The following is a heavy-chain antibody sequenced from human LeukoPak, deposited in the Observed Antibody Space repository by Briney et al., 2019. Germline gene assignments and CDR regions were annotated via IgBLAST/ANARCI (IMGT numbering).Heavy chain of an antibody. V-gene: IGHV4-61*02. D-gene: IGHD6-6*01. CDR3: ARDSSSSLALDI. Sequence: PSETLSLTCSVSGGSISSGSYYWSWIRQPAGKGLEWIGRMYSSGSTNYNPSLKSRVTISVDTSKNQVSLKLSSVTAADTAVYYCARDSSSSLALDIWGQGTMVTVSS. CDR1: GGSISSGSYY. CDR2: MYSSGST. J-gene: IGHJ3*02.